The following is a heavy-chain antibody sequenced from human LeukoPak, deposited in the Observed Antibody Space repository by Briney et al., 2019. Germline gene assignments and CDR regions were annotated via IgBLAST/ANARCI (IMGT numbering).Heavy chain of an antibody. J-gene: IGHJ3*02. CDR1: GFTFSSYA. D-gene: IGHD1-1*01. V-gene: IGHV3-30-3*01. CDR2: ISYDGSNK. CDR3: ARDGPGTGNSNDAFDI. Sequence: GGSLRLSCAASGFTFSSYAMHWVRQAPGKGLEWVAVISYDGSNKYYADSVKGRFTISRDNSKNTLYLQMNSLRAEDTAVYYCARDGPGTGNSNDAFDIWGQGTMVTVSS.